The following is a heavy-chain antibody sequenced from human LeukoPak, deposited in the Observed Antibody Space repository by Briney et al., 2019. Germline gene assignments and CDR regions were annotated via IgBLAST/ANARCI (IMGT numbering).Heavy chain of an antibody. CDR2: VSGSGGST. J-gene: IGHJ4*02. D-gene: IGHD3-22*01. CDR3: AKVSSGYYCPDSN. Sequence: LPGGSLRLSCSASGFTFSSYAMHWVRQAPGKGLEWVSAVSGSGGSTYYADSVKGRFTISRDNSKNTLYLQMNSLRAEDTALYYCAKVSSGYYCPDSNWGQGTLVTVSS. CDR1: GFTFSSYA. V-gene: IGHV3-23*01.